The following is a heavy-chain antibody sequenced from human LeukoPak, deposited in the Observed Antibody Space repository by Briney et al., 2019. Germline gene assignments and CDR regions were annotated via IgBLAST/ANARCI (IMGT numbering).Heavy chain of an antibody. CDR2: ISSGGDIM. D-gene: IGHD2/OR15-2a*01. V-gene: IGHV3-11*01. CDR1: GLRFSDYY. CDR3: ATNLIGAGEYFQQ. J-gene: IGHJ1*01. Sequence: PGRSLRLSCAASGLRFSDYYVSWIRQAPGNGLQWVSYISSGGDIMHYADSVKGRFTSSRDNAKNSVYLEMNSLGAEDTAVYYCATNLIGAGEYFQQWGQGTLVTVSS.